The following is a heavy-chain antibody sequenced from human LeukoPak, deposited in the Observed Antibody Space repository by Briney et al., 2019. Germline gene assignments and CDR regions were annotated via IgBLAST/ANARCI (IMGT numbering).Heavy chain of an antibody. D-gene: IGHD3-22*01. Sequence: GGSLRLSCVASGFTFTKHWMSWVRQAPGKGLEWVANIKQDGSEKYYVDSVKGRFTISRDNAKNSLYLQMNSLRAEDTAVYYCARDQELTYYYDSSGYPTSIFDYWGQGTLVTVSS. CDR1: GFTFTKHW. CDR2: IKQDGSEK. CDR3: ARDQELTYYYDSSGYPTSIFDY. J-gene: IGHJ4*02. V-gene: IGHV3-7*01.